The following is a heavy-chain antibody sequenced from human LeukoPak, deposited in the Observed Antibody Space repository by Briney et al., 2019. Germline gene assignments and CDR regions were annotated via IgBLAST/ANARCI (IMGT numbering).Heavy chain of an antibody. Sequence: SVKVSCKASGGTFSSYAISWVRQASGQGLEWMGRIIPIFGTANYAQKFQGRVTITTDESTSTAYMELSSLRSEDTAVYYCAMALVYYDSSGYLVFDYWGQGTLVTVSS. CDR2: IIPIFGTA. D-gene: IGHD3-22*01. CDR1: GGTFSSYA. J-gene: IGHJ4*02. CDR3: AMALVYYDSSGYLVFDY. V-gene: IGHV1-69*05.